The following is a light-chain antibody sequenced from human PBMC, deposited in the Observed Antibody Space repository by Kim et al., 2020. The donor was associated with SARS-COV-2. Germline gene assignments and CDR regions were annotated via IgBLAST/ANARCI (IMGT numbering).Light chain of an antibody. J-gene: IGKJ1*01. Sequence: ETVMTQSPDTLSVFPGERATLSCRASQSVSSKLAWYQQKPGQAPRLLIYDASTTATGIPARFSGSGSGTEFTLTISRLHSEDLAVYYCQQYNDCPRTFGQGTKVDI. CDR3: QQYNDCPRT. CDR2: DAS. CDR1: QSVSSK. V-gene: IGKV3-15*01.